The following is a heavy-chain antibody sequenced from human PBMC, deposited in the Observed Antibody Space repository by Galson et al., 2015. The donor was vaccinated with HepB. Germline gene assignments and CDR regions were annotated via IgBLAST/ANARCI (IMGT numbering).Heavy chain of an antibody. Sequence: ETLSLTCTVSGGSISSYYWSWIRQPPGKGLEWIGYIYYSGSTNYNPSLKSRVTISVDTSKNQFSLKLSSVTAADTAVYYCARWSGWYFDYWGQGTLVTVSS. CDR2: IYYSGST. J-gene: IGHJ4*02. V-gene: IGHV4-59*01. D-gene: IGHD6-19*01. CDR1: GGSISSYY. CDR3: ARWSGWYFDY.